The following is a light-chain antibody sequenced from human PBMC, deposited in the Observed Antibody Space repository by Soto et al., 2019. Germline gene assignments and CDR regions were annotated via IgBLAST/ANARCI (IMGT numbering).Light chain of an antibody. CDR3: QQYNSYSRT. V-gene: IGKV1-5*01. CDR2: DAS. J-gene: IGKJ1*01. Sequence: DIQMTQSPSTLSASVGDRIKITCRASQSISSWLAWYQQKPGKAPKLLISDASSLKSGVPSRFSGSGSATEFTLTISSLQPDDFATYYCQQYNSYSRTFGRGTKVDIK. CDR1: QSISSW.